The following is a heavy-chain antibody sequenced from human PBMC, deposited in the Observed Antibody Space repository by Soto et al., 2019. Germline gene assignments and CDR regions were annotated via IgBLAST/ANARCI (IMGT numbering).Heavy chain of an antibody. Sequence: SVKVSCKASGFTFTTSAVQWVRQARGQRLEWIGWIVVGSGNTIYTQKFQERVSITWDMSTSTAYMDLSSLRSDDTAVYYCAADQSYYNDTNRYCPRAYWGQGTLVTVSS. CDR2: IVVGSGNT. D-gene: IGHD3-22*01. V-gene: IGHV1-58*01. CDR3: AADQSYYNDTNRYCPRAY. J-gene: IGHJ4*02. CDR1: GFTFTTSA.